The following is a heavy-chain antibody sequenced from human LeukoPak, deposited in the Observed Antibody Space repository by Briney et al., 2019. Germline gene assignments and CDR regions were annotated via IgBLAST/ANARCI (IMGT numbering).Heavy chain of an antibody. CDR1: GYIFTGYY. CDR2: INPNSGDA. V-gene: IGHV1-2*02. D-gene: IGHD3-10*01. CDR3: AREAKSGSETYLKSFDS. J-gene: IGHJ4*02. Sequence: ASVKVSCKASGYIFTGYYLHWVRPAPGQGLEWMGCINPNSGDASYAQKFQGRVTMTRDTSISTVYMELSRLRSDDTAVHYCAREAKSGSETYLKSFDSWGQGSLVTVSS.